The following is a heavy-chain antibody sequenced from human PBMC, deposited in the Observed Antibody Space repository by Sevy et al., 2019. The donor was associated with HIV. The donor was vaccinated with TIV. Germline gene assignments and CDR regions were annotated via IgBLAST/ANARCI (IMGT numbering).Heavy chain of an antibody. Sequence: GGSLRLSCTTSGFTFGDYALSWFRQAPGKGLQWVTFIRGKTYGGTAEYAASVKGRFTISRDDSKSIAYLQMNSLKTEDTAVYYCTRGPSGNHLVSFDYWGQGTLVTVSS. CDR2: IRGKTYGGTA. CDR3: TRGPSGNHLVSFDY. J-gene: IGHJ4*02. V-gene: IGHV3-49*03. CDR1: GFTFGDYA. D-gene: IGHD1-26*01.